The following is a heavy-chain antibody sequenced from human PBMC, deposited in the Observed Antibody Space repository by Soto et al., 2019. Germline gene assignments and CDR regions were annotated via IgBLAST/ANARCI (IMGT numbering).Heavy chain of an antibody. Sequence: TVGSLRLSCAASGFIFSTSGSAFSRYAMTWVRQTPGKALEWVSSISGSGVRTYYSDSVRGRFTISRDNSKDRLYLEMNSVRAEDTAVYYCATPAYDYWGQGTLVTVSS. CDR1: GFIFSTSGSAFSRYA. V-gene: IGHV3-23*01. D-gene: IGHD3-16*01. CDR2: ISGSGVRT. CDR3: ATPAYDY. J-gene: IGHJ4*02.